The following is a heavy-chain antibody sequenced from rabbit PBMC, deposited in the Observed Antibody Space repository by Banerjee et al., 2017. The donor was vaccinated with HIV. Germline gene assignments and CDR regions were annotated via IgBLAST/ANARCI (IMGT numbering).Heavy chain of an antibody. CDR1: GFSFSSSYW. CDR3: ARGFGGNGYRANL. V-gene: IGHV1S45*01. J-gene: IGHJ4*01. Sequence: EESGGGLVKPEGSLTLTCTASGFSFSSSYWICWVRQAPGKGLEWIGCIHSGDGSTYYASWAKGRFTISKTSSTTVTLQMTSLTAADTATYFCARGFGGNGYRANLWGPGTLVTVS. D-gene: IGHD1-1*01. CDR2: IHSGDGST.